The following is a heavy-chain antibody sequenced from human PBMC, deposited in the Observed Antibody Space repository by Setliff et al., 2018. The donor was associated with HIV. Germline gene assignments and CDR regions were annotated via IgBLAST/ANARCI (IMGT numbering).Heavy chain of an antibody. Sequence: TLSLTCTVSGGSISSYYWSWIRQPPGKGLEWIGYINTSGTTNYNPSLKSRVTISVDTSKNQFSLKLSSVTAADTAVYFRARQTYYYDNSGHNWFDPWGQGTLVTVSS. CDR2: INTSGTT. D-gene: IGHD3-22*01. CDR3: ARQTYYYDNSGHNWFDP. J-gene: IGHJ5*02. CDR1: GGSISSYY. V-gene: IGHV4-4*09.